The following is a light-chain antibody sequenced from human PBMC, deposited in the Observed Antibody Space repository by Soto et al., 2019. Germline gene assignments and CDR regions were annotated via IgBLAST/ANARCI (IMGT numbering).Light chain of an antibody. CDR1: SSDVGAYNY. V-gene: IGLV2-11*01. CDR3: CSYAGSYPVV. Sequence: QSVLTQPRSVSGSPGQSVTISCTGTSSDVGAYNYVSWYQQHPGKAPKLMIYDVSERPSGVPDRFAGSKSGSTASLTISGLQAEDEADYYCCSYAGSYPVVFGGGTKLTVL. J-gene: IGLJ2*01. CDR2: DVS.